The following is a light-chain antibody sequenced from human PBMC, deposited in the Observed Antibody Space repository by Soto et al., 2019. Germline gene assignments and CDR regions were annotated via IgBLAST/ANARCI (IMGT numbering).Light chain of an antibody. V-gene: IGKV1-5*03. CDR3: QRYNSSPEA. J-gene: IGKJ1*01. Sequence: DIQRTQAPSRLCRSVGDRVTIPCRSSQPISSSLAWYQQKPGTAPKLLIYEASSFKSGVPSRFSGSGSGTEFTLTISSLQPDDFATYYCQRYNSSPEAFGQGTKVDIK. CDR1: QPISSS. CDR2: EAS.